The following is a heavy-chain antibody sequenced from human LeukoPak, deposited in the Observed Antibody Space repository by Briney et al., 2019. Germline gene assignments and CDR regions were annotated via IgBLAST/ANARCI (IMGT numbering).Heavy chain of an antibody. CDR2: ISGSGGST. J-gene: IGHJ4*02. D-gene: IGHD5-24*01. V-gene: IGHV3-23*01. CDR1: GFTFSSYA. CDR3: AKDEMATSPTGVFDY. Sequence: GGPLRLSCAASGFTFSSYAMSWVRQAPGKGLEWVSAISGSGGSTYYADSVKGRFTISRDNSKNTLYLQMNSLRAEDTAVYYCAKDEMATSPTGVFDYWGQGTLVTVSS.